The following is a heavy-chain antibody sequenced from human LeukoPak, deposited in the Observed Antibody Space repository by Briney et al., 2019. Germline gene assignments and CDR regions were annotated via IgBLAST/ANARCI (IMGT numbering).Heavy chain of an antibody. J-gene: IGHJ4*02. D-gene: IGHD3-22*01. CDR2: IYHSGST. CDR3: ARLLRDSSGYYVFDY. V-gene: IGHV4-30-2*01. CDR1: GGSISSGGYS. Sequence: SQTLSLTCAVSGGSISSGGYSWRWLRQPPGKGLEWIGYIYHSGSTYYNPSLKSRVTISVDRSKNQFSLKLSSVTAADTAVYYCARLLRDSSGYYVFDYWGQGTLVTVSS.